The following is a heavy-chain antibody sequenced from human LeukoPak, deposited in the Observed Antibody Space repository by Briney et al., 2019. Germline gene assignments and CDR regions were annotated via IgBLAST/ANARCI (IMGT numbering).Heavy chain of an antibody. V-gene: IGHV3-9*01. Sequence: GGSLRLSCAASGFRFDAFALHWVRQAPGKGLEWVAGVTWNSGNIGYGDSVKGRFIISRDNAKRSLYLEMNSLRPEDTALYYCAKDVGLGNYYGMDVWGQGTMVTVSS. J-gene: IGHJ6*02. CDR3: AKDVGLGNYYGMDV. CDR1: GFRFDAFA. CDR2: VTWNSGNI. D-gene: IGHD3-16*01.